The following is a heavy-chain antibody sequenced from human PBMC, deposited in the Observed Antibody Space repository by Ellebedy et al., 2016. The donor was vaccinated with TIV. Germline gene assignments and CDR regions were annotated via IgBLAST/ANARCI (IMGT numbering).Heavy chain of an antibody. CDR2: ISSSGST. J-gene: IGHJ2*01. V-gene: IGHV4-4*07. Sequence: SETLSLTXTVSGGSISNHYWSWIRQPAGKGLEWIGRISSSGSTNYNPSLTSRVTMSIDTSKNQFSLRLNSVTAADTAVYYCAQYVDGWYFDLWGRGTLVTVSS. CDR1: GGSISNHY. CDR3: AQYVDGWYFDL. D-gene: IGHD5-24*01.